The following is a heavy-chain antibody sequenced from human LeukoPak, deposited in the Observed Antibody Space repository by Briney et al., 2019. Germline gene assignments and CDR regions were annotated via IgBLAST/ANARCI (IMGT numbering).Heavy chain of an antibody. V-gene: IGHV3-23*01. J-gene: IGHJ3*01. D-gene: IGHD5-18*01. Sequence: PGGSLRLSCAASAFTFSSYAMSWVRQAPGKGLEWVSTISAGGGSTYYADSVKGRFTISRDNSKNTLYLQMNSLRAEDTAVYYCAWIQLLSWGQGTMVTVSS. CDR2: ISAGGGST. CDR1: AFTFSSYA. CDR3: AWIQLLS.